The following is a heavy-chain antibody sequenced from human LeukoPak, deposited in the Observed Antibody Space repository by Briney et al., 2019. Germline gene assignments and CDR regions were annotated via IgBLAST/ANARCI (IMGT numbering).Heavy chain of an antibody. V-gene: IGHV4-39*07. CDR2: IYYSGST. CDR1: GGSISSSSYY. CDR3: ARNPLTGGSGYYAMDY. Sequence: SETLSLTCTVSGGSISSSSYYWGWIRQPPGKGLEWIGSIYYSGSTNYNPSLKSRVTISVDTSKNQFSLKLSSVTAADTAVYYCARNPLTGGSGYYAMDYWGQGTLVTVSS. J-gene: IGHJ4*02. D-gene: IGHD3-22*01.